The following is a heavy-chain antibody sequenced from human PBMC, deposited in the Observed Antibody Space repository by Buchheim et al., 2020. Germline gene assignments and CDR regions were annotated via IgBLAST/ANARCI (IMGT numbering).Heavy chain of an antibody. D-gene: IGHD2-15*01. Sequence: QVQLQESGPGLVKPSQTLSLTCSVSGGSISSGDYYWSWIRQPPGKGLEWIGYIYYSGSTYYNPSLKSRVTISVDTSKNQFSLKLSSVTAADTAVYYCARVMYCSGGSCYSFYYYYYGMDVWGQGTT. CDR3: ARVMYCSGGSCYSFYYYYYGMDV. V-gene: IGHV4-30-4*01. CDR2: IYYSGST. J-gene: IGHJ6*02. CDR1: GGSISSGDYY.